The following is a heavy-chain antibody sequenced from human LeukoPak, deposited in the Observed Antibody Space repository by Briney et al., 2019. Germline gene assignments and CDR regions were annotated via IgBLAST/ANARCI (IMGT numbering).Heavy chain of an antibody. Sequence: PGGSLRLSCAASGFTFGSQAMSWVRQAPGKGLEWVSVIGGIGSITYYRDSVKGRFTISRDNSKNTMYLQMNSLRAEDTAVYYCASAGSGWYDYWGQGTLVTVSS. CDR3: ASAGSGWYDY. D-gene: IGHD6-19*01. CDR1: GFTFGSQA. CDR2: IGGIGSIT. J-gene: IGHJ4*02. V-gene: IGHV3-23*01.